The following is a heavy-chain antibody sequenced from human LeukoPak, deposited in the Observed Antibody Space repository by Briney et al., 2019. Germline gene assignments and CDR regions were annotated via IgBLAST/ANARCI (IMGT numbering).Heavy chain of an antibody. CDR2: ISGSGGST. J-gene: IGHJ6*04. D-gene: IGHD2-2*01. CDR1: GFTFSSYA. CDR3: AKTYCSSTSCPGMDV. Sequence: GGSLRLSCAASGFTFSSYAMSWVRQAPGKGLEWVSAISGSGGSTYYADSVKGRFTISRDNSKNTLYLQMSSLRAEDTAVYHCAKTYCSSTSCPGMDVWGKGTTVTVSS. V-gene: IGHV3-23*01.